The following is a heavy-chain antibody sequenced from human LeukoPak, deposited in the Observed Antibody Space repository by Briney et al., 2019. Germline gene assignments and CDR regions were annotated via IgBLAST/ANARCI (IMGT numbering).Heavy chain of an antibody. CDR3: AGYAAAADY. V-gene: IGHV4-39*01. J-gene: IGHJ4*02. Sequence: SETLSLTCTVSGGSISSSSYYWGWIRQPPGKGLEWIGSIYYSGSTYYNPSLKSRVTISVDTSKNQFSLKLSSVTAADTAVYYCAGYAAAADYWGQGTLVTVSS. D-gene: IGHD6-13*01. CDR1: GGSISSSSYY. CDR2: IYYSGST.